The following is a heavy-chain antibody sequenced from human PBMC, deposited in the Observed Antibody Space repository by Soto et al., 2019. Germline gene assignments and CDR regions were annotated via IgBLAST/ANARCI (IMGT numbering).Heavy chain of an antibody. D-gene: IGHD1-1*01. CDR3: ARVGSENSPVSWFDP. J-gene: IGHJ5*02. CDR1: GYTFTSYG. CDR2: ISAYNGNT. Sequence: GASVKVSCKASGYTFTSYGISWVRQAPGQGLEWMGWISAYNGNTNYAQKLQGRVTMTTDTSTSTAYMELRSLRSDDTAVYYCARVGSENSPVSWFDPWGQGTLVTVSS. V-gene: IGHV1-18*01.